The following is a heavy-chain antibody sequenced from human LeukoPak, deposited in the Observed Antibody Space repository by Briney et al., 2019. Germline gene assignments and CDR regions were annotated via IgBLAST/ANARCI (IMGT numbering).Heavy chain of an antibody. CDR2: FNPNSGVT. V-gene: IGHV1-2*02. Sequence: GASVEVSCKTSGYTFTDYYLNWVRQAPGQGLEWMGWFNPNSGVTNYAQKFQGRVTMTRDTSISTAYMELSRLISDDTAVYYCARDAGTTGLFFRLDYWGQGTLVTVSS. D-gene: IGHD1-1*01. CDR3: ARDAGTTGLFFRLDY. J-gene: IGHJ4*02. CDR1: GYTFTDYY.